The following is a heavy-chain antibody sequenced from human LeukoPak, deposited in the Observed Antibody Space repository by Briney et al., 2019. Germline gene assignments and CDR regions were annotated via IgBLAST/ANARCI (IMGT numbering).Heavy chain of an antibody. Sequence: SETLSLTCTVSGGSISNTHYYWGWIRQPPGKGLEWIGNIHYSGTSFYNPSLKSRVAISVDTSKNQFSLTVNSVTAADTAVYYCARGGDSSSWLHIDYWGQGTLVTVSS. CDR1: GGSISNTHYY. J-gene: IGHJ4*02. D-gene: IGHD6-13*01. V-gene: IGHV4-39*07. CDR3: ARGGDSSSWLHIDY. CDR2: IHYSGTS.